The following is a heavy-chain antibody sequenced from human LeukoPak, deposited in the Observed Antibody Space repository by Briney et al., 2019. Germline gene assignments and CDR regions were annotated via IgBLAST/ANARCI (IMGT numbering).Heavy chain of an antibody. Sequence: SVKVSCKASGGTFSSYAISWVRQAPGQGLEWMGGIIPIFGTANYAQKFQGRVTITTDESTSTAYMELSSLRSEDTAVYYCARDGWELHAFDIWGQGTMVTVSS. CDR2: IIPIFGTA. CDR1: GGTFSSYA. D-gene: IGHD1-26*01. V-gene: IGHV1-69*05. CDR3: ARDGWELHAFDI. J-gene: IGHJ3*02.